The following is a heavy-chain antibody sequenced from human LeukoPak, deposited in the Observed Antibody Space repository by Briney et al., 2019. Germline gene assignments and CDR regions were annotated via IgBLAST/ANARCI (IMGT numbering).Heavy chain of an antibody. CDR3: ARDRLWSRRDGYNRGFDY. J-gene: IGHJ4*02. CDR2: ISSSSSYI. CDR1: GFTFSSFS. Sequence: GGSLRLSCAASGFTFSSFSMNWVRQAPGKGLEWVSSISSSSSYIYYADSVKGRFTISRDNAKNSLYLQMNSLRAEDTAVYYCARDRLWSRRDGYNRGFDYWGQGTLVTVSS. D-gene: IGHD5-24*01. V-gene: IGHV3-21*01.